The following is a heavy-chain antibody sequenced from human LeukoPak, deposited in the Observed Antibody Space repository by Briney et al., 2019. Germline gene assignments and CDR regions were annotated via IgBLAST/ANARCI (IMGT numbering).Heavy chain of an antibody. CDR1: GFTVSSNY. CDR2: IHYDGSEK. V-gene: IGHV3-30*02. Sequence: PGGSLRLSCAASGFTVSSNYMSWVRQAPGKGLEWVAFIHYDGSEKYNEDSVKGRFTLSRDNSKNTLYLQMNSLRAEDTAVYYCARDKGTDYPETSDYWGQGTLVSVSS. J-gene: IGHJ4*02. CDR3: ARDKGTDYPETSDY. D-gene: IGHD4-11*01.